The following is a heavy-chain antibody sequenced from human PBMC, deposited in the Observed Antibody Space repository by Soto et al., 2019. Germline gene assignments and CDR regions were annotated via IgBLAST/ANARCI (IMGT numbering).Heavy chain of an antibody. J-gene: IGHJ4*02. V-gene: IGHV1-69*01. CDR1: RDTFNRYT. D-gene: IGHD3-3*01. Sequence: QVQLVQSGTEVKKPGSSVTVSCKASRDTFNRYTISWVRQAPGQGLEWMGGIIPIFGTVNYVQKFQGRVTITADESTSTGHMELSNLTSEDTAVYFCARELLDYFDYWAQGTLVTVSS. CDR3: ARELLDYFDY. CDR2: IIPIFGTV.